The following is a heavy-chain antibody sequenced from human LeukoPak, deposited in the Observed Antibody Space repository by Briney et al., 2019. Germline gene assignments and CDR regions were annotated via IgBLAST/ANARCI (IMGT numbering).Heavy chain of an antibody. Sequence: SETLSLTCTVSGGSISSYYWSWIRQPPGKGLEWIGYIYYSGSTNYNPSLKGRVTISVDTSKNQFSLKLSSVTAADTAVYYCARHVYFDWLSLGANFDYWGQGTLVTVSS. CDR1: GGSISSYY. V-gene: IGHV4-59*08. J-gene: IGHJ4*02. D-gene: IGHD3-9*01. CDR2: IYYSGST. CDR3: ARHVYFDWLSLGANFDY.